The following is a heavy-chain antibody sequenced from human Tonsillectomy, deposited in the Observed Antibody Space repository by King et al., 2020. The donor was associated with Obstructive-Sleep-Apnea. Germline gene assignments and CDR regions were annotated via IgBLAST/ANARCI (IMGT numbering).Heavy chain of an antibody. CDR2: ISYTGYT. J-gene: IGHJ4*02. Sequence: VQLQESGPGLVKPWETLSLTCTVSGGSISSYYWSWIRQPPGKGLEWMGYISYTGYTNYNPSLRSRVTISVDTSKSQFSLRLSSATAADTAVYYCARHPRRENYFDYWGQGTQVTVSS. V-gene: IGHV4-59*08. D-gene: IGHD1-14*01. CDR3: ARHPRRENYFDY. CDR1: GGSISSYY.